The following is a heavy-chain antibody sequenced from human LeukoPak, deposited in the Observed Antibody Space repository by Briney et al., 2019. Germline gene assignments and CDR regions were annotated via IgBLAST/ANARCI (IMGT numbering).Heavy chain of an antibody. J-gene: IGHJ4*02. CDR3: ARRMATISHSFDY. D-gene: IGHD5-24*01. CDR1: GFTFDDYA. CDR2: ISWNSGSI. V-gene: IGHV3-9*01. Sequence: GGSLRLSCVASGFTFDDYAMYWVRQAPGKGLEWVSGISWNSGSIGYADSVKGRFTISRDNAKNSLYLQMNSLRAEDTAVYYCARRMATISHSFDYWGQGTLVIVSS.